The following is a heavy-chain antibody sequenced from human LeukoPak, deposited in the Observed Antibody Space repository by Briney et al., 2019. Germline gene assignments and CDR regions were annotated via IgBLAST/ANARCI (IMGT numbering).Heavy chain of an antibody. CDR2: ISWDGGST. J-gene: IGHJ4*02. D-gene: IGHD1-14*01. Sequence: GGSLGLTCAASGFTFDDYTMHWVRQAPGKGLEWVSLISWDGGSTYYADSVKGRFTISRDNSKNSLYLQMNSLRTEDTALYYCAAGPIKSYWGQGTLVTVSS. CDR3: AAGPIKSY. V-gene: IGHV3-43*01. CDR1: GFTFDDYT.